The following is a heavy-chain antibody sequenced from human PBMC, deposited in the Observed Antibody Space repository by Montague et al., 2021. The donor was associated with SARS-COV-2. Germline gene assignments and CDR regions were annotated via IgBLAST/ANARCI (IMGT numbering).Heavy chain of an antibody. CDR3: ARLKRYFDSSGSPSAFDF. D-gene: IGHD3-22*01. V-gene: IGHV4-39*02. CDR1: GGSITNNIDY. J-gene: IGHJ3*01. Sequence: SETLSLTCTVSGGSITNNIDYCAWIRRPPGKGLEWIGSIYYTGNTYYNPSLKSRVTISVVTSKNHFTLKLSSVTAAETAVYYCARLKRYFDSSGSPSAFDFWGQGTKVTVSS. CDR2: IYYTGNT.